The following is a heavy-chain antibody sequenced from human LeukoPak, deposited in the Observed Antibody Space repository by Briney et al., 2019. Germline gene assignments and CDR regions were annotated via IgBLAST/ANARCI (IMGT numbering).Heavy chain of an antibody. CDR1: GYTFTSYG. Sequence: SVKVSCKASGYTFTSYGISWVRQAPGQGLEWMGWISAYNGNTNYAQKLQGRVTMTTDTSTSTAYMELRSLRSDDTAVYYCARQVPVWSGSSNWFDPWGQGTLVTVSS. V-gene: IGHV1-18*01. D-gene: IGHD3-3*01. J-gene: IGHJ5*02. CDR2: ISAYNGNT. CDR3: ARQVPVWSGSSNWFDP.